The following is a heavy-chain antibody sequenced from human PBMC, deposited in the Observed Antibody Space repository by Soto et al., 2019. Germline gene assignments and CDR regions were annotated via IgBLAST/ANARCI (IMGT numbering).Heavy chain of an antibody. CDR3: ARERVRYCSSTSCYKDAYYYGMDV. Sequence: ASVKVSCKASGYTFTSYYMHWVRQAPGQGLEWMGIINPSGGSTSYAQKFQGRVTMTRDTSTSTVYMELSSLRSEDTAVYYCARERVRYCSSTSCYKDAYYYGMDVWGQGTTVTV. CDR1: GYTFTSYY. D-gene: IGHD2-2*02. J-gene: IGHJ6*02. V-gene: IGHV1-46*01. CDR2: INPSGGST.